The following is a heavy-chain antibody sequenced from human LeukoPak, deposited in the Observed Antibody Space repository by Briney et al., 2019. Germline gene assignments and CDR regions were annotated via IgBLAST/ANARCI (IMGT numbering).Heavy chain of an antibody. CDR3: ARYSGSYSGVDF. V-gene: IGHV1-69*05. CDR1: GGTFSSYA. D-gene: IGHD1-26*01. CDR2: IIPIFGTA. J-gene: IGHJ4*02. Sequence: SVKVSCKASGGTFSSYAISWVRQAPGQGLEWMGGIIPIFGTANYAQKFQGRVTITTDESTSTAYMELSSLRSEDTAVYYCARYSGSYSGVDFWGQGTLVVVSS.